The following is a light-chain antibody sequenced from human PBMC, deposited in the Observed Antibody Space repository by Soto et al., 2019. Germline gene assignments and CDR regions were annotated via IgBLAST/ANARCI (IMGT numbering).Light chain of an antibody. J-gene: IGKJ1*01. Sequence: DIQMTQSPSTLSASVGDRVTITCRASQSITSWLAWYQQKPGKAPKLLIYKASSLESGVPSRFSGSGSGTEFTLTINSLQPDDFATYYCQNCHNYPWTFGQGTKVGIK. CDR3: QNCHNYPWT. CDR1: QSITSW. V-gene: IGKV1-5*03. CDR2: KAS.